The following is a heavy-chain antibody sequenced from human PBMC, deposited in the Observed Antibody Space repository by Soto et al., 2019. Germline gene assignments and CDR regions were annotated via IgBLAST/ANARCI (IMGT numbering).Heavy chain of an antibody. Sequence: SETLSLTCTVSGGSISSYYWSWIRQPPGKGLEWIGYIYYSGSTNYNPSLKSRVTISVDTSKNQFSLKLSSVTAADTAVYYCARVQSDLYCSSTSCSRGYYYMDVWGKGTTVTVSS. CDR1: GGSISSYY. J-gene: IGHJ6*03. V-gene: IGHV4-59*01. CDR3: ARVQSDLYCSSTSCSRGYYYMDV. CDR2: IYYSGST. D-gene: IGHD2-2*01.